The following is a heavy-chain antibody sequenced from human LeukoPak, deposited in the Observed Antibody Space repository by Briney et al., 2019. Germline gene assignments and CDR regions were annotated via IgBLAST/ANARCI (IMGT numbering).Heavy chain of an antibody. CDR2: IKNKADGETT. CDR1: GFTFTDAW. D-gene: IGHD1-26*01. CDR3: STSRVGY. Sequence: GGSLRLSCVASGFTFTDAWMSWVRQAPGKGLEWVGRIKNKADGETTDYAVPVKGRFTISRDDSKNTVYLQMNSLKTEDTAVYYCSTSRVGYWGQGTLVTVSS. J-gene: IGHJ4*02. V-gene: IGHV3-15*01.